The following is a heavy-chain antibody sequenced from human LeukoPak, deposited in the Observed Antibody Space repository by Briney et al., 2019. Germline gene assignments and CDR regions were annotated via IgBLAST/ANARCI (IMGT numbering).Heavy chain of an antibody. Sequence: PGGSLRLSCAASGFTFSSYAMSWVRQAPGKGLEWVSAISGSGGSTYYADSVKGRFTISRDNSKNTLYLQMNSLRAEDTAVYYCAKDHRSGWYTTDENYWGHGTLVTVSS. CDR2: ISGSGGST. V-gene: IGHV3-23*01. CDR3: AKDHRSGWYTTDENY. J-gene: IGHJ4*01. D-gene: IGHD6-19*01. CDR1: GFTFSSYA.